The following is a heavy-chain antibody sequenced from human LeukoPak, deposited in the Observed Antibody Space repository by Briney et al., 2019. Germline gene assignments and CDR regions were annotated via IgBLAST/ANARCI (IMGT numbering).Heavy chain of an antibody. CDR2: LNPNSGGT. CDR1: GYTFTGYY. Sequence: GASVKVSCKASGYTFTGYYMHWVRQAPGQGLEWMGWLNPNSGGTNYAQKFQGWVTMTRDTSISTAYMELSRLRSDDTAVYYCARDHRGSGSFNYYYYYGMDVWGQGTTVTVSS. CDR3: ARDHRGSGSFNYYYYYGMDV. V-gene: IGHV1-2*04. D-gene: IGHD3-10*01. J-gene: IGHJ6*02.